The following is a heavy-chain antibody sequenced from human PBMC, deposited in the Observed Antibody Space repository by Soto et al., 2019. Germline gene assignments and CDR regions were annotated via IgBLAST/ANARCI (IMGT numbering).Heavy chain of an antibody. D-gene: IGHD3-22*01. V-gene: IGHV3-23*01. CDR2: ISGSGGST. Sequence: GGSLSLSCAASGFPFSSYAMSWVRQAPGKGLEWVSAISGSGGSTYYADSVKGRFTISRDNSKNTLYLQMNSLRAEDTAVYYCAKDPNYYDSSGYYRYNWFDPWGQGTLVTVSS. CDR3: AKDPNYYDSSGYYRYNWFDP. J-gene: IGHJ5*02. CDR1: GFPFSSYA.